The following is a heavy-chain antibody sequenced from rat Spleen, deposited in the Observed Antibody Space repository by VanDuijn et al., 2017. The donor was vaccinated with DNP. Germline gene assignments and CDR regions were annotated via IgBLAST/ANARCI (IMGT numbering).Heavy chain of an antibody. Sequence: QVQLKESGPGLVQPSQTLSLTCTVSGLSLTSNSVSWIRQPPGKGLEWIAAISSGGNTYYNSTLKSRLSISRDTSKSQVFLKMNSLQTEDTAIYFCTRLSYPDDGWGQGVMVTVSS. D-gene: IGHD1-4*01. CDR1: GLSLTSNS. CDR2: ISSGGNT. J-gene: IGHJ2*01. CDR3: TRLSYPDDG. V-gene: IGHV2-6*01.